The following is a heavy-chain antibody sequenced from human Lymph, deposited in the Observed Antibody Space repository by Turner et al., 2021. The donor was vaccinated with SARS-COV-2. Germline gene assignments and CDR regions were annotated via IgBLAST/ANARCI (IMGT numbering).Heavy chain of an antibody. CDR1: GYTFTGYY. CDR3: ARGGLYYYDSSAYYGDAFDF. Sequence: QVQLVQSGAEVKEPGASVKDSCKASGYTFTGYYMHWVRQAPGQGLEWMGWINPDSGGTNYAQNFQDRVTMTRDTSISTAYMELSRLRSDDTAVYYCARGGLYYYDSSAYYGDAFDFWGQGTMVTVSS. CDR2: INPDSGGT. D-gene: IGHD3-22*01. J-gene: IGHJ3*01. V-gene: IGHV1-2*02.